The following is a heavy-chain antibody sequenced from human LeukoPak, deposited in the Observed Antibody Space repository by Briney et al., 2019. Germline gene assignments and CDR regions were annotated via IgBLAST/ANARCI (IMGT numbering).Heavy chain of an antibody. Sequence: AASVKVSYKASGFTFTTRSAVQWVRQARGQRLEWIGWIVVGSDNTNYAQKFQERVTITRDMSTSTAYMELSSLRSEDTAVYYCAAPYSSTWFDYWGQGTLVTVSS. CDR3: AAPYSSTWFDY. J-gene: IGHJ4*02. CDR1: GFTFTTRSA. V-gene: IGHV1-58*01. D-gene: IGHD6-13*01. CDR2: IVVGSDNT.